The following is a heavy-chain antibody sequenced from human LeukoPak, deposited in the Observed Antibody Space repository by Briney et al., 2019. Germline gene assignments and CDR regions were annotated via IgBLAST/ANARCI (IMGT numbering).Heavy chain of an antibody. Sequence: GGSLRLSCAASGFTFDDYGMSWVRQGPGKGLEWVSGINWNGGSTGYADSVKGRFTISRDNAKNSLYLQMNSLRAEDTALYYCARVVYGDYVNYMDVWGKGTTVTVSS. CDR1: GFTFDDYG. J-gene: IGHJ6*03. CDR3: ARVVYGDYVNYMDV. V-gene: IGHV3-20*04. D-gene: IGHD4-17*01. CDR2: INWNGGST.